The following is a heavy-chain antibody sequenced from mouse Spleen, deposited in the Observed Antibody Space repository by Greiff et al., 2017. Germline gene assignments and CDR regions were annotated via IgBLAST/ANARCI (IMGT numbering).Heavy chain of an antibody. CDR3: VRGKRDWYFDV. CDR2: IRSKSNNYAT. Sequence: EVQRVESGGGLVQPKGSLKLSCAASGFSFNTYAMNWVRQAPGKGLEWVARIRSKSNNYATYYADSVKDRFTISRDDSESMLYLQMNNLKTEDTAMYYCVRGKRDWYFDVWGAGTTVTVSS. V-gene: IGHV10-1*01. CDR1: GFSFNTYA. J-gene: IGHJ1*01.